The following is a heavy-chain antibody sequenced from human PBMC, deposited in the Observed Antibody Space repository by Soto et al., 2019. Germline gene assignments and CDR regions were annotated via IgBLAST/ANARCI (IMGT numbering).Heavy chain of an antibody. Sequence: GGSLRLSCAASGITFSSYEMNWVRQAPGKGLEWVSYISSSGSTIYYADSVKGRFTISRDNAKNSLYLQMNSLRAEDTAVYYCARETVVVVAAKDYYGMDVWGQGTTVTVSS. CDR2: ISSSGSTI. D-gene: IGHD2-15*01. CDR3: ARETVVVVAAKDYYGMDV. J-gene: IGHJ6*02. CDR1: GITFSSYE. V-gene: IGHV3-48*03.